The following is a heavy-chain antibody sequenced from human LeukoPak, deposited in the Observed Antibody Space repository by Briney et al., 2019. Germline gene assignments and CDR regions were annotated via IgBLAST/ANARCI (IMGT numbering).Heavy chain of an antibody. CDR1: GGTFSSYA. CDR2: ISAYNGNT. Sequence: VASVKVSCKASGGTFSSYAISWVRQAPGQGLEWMGWISAYNGNTNYAQKLQGRVTMTTDTSTSTAYMELRSLRSDDTAVYYCARDDIVATINWFDPWGQGTLVTVSS. CDR3: ARDDIVATINWFDP. D-gene: IGHD5-12*01. J-gene: IGHJ5*02. V-gene: IGHV1-18*01.